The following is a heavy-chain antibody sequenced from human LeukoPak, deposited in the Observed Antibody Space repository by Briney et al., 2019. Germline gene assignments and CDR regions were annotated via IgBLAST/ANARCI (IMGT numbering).Heavy chain of an antibody. CDR1: GGSISSSGYY. J-gene: IGHJ4*02. V-gene: IGHV4-39*02. Sequence: SETLSLTCTVSGGSISSSGYYWGWIRQPPGKGLEWIASIYYSGSTYYNPSLKSRVTISVDTSKNQFSLKLSSVTAADTAVYYCAREDDILTGYSYYFGYWGQGTLVTVSS. CDR2: IYYSGST. CDR3: AREDDILTGYSYYFGY. D-gene: IGHD3-9*01.